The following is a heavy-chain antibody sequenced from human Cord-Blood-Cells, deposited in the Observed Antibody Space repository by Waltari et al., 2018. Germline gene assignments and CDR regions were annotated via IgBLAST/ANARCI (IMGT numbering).Heavy chain of an antibody. D-gene: IGHD3-3*01. CDR2: IYYSGST. CDR3: ASLWSGYYYYYGMDV. J-gene: IGHJ6*02. CDR1: GGSVSSGSYY. Sequence: QVQLQESGPGLVKPSETLSLTCPVSGGSVSSGSYYWSWIQQPPGKGLEWIGYIYYSGSTNYNPSLKSRVTISVDTSKNQFSLKLSSVTAADTAVYYCASLWSGYYYYYGMDVWGQGTTVTVSS. V-gene: IGHV4-61*01.